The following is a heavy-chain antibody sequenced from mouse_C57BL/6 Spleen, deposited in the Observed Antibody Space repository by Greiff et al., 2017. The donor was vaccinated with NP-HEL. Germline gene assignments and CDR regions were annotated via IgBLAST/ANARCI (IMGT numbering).Heavy chain of an antibody. CDR3: ARSGYYEGDY. Sequence: QVQLQQPGAELVKPGASVKLSCKASGYTFTSYWMHWVKQRPGQGLEWIGMIHPNSGSTNYNEKFKSKATLTVDKSSSTAYMQLSRLTSEDSAVYYCARSGYYEGDYWGQGTSVTVSS. CDR1: GYTFTSYW. CDR2: IHPNSGST. D-gene: IGHD2-4*01. J-gene: IGHJ4*01. V-gene: IGHV1-64*01.